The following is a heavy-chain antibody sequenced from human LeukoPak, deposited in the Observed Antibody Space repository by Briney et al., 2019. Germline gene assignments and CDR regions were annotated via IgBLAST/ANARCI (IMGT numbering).Heavy chain of an antibody. J-gene: IGHJ4*02. CDR1: GGSISSSSYY. CDR2: IYYSGST. D-gene: IGHD6-19*01. Sequence: SETLSLTCTVSGGSISSSSYYWGWIRQPPGKGLEWIGSIYYSGSTYYNPSLKSRVTISVDTSKNQFSLKLSSVTAADTAVYYCARSDDPIAVAGIDYWGQGTLVTVSS. V-gene: IGHV4-39*07. CDR3: ARSDDPIAVAGIDY.